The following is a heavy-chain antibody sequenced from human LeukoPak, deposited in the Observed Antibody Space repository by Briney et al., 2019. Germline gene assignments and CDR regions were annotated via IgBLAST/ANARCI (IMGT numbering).Heavy chain of an antibody. Sequence: GESLKISCKGSGYSFTSYWIGWVRQMPGKGLEWMGIIYPGDSDNRYSPSFQGQVTISADKSISTAYLQWSSLKASDTAMYYCARRSSAAAGTQAYDYWGQGTLVTVSS. D-gene: IGHD6-13*01. CDR2: IYPGDSDN. J-gene: IGHJ4*02. V-gene: IGHV5-51*01. CDR1: GYSFTSYW. CDR3: ARRSSAAAGTQAYDY.